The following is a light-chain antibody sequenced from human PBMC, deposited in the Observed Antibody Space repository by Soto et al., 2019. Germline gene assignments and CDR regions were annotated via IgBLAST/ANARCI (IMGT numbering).Light chain of an antibody. CDR1: QSVSSY. Sequence: EILMTQSPATLSVSPGERATLSCRASQSVSSYLAWYQQKPGQAPRLLIYGASTRATGIPARFSGSGSGTEFTLTIASQQSEDFAVYYCQQYNQWPLTFGGGTKVDIK. J-gene: IGKJ4*01. CDR3: QQYNQWPLT. CDR2: GAS. V-gene: IGKV3-15*01.